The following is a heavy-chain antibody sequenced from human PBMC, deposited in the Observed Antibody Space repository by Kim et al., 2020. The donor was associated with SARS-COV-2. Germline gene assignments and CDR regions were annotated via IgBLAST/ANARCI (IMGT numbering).Heavy chain of an antibody. CDR3: ARVPNEYYGSGSYSLYYFDY. CDR2: IYYSGST. Sequence: SETLSLTCTVSGGSISSGGYYWSWIRQHPGKGLEWIGYIYYSGSTYYNPSLKSRVTISVDTSKNQFSLKLSSVTAADTAVYYCARVPNEYYGSGSYSLYYFDYWGQGTLVTVSS. D-gene: IGHD3-10*01. CDR1: GGSISSGGYY. J-gene: IGHJ4*02. V-gene: IGHV4-31*03.